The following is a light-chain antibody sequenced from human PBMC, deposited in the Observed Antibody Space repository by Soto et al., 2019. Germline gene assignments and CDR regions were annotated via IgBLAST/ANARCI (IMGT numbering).Light chain of an antibody. Sequence: EIVLTQSPGTLSLSPGERATLSCRASQSVRSSYLAWYQQKPGQAPRLLIYGASSRATGIPDRFSGSGSGTDFTLTINRLEPEDFAVYYCHQYGSLPYTFGQGTKLEI. CDR1: QSVRSSY. CDR3: HQYGSLPYT. CDR2: GAS. V-gene: IGKV3-20*01. J-gene: IGKJ2*01.